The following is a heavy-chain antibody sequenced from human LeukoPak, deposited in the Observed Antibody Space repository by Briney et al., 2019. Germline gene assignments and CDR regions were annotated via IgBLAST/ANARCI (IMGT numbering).Heavy chain of an antibody. V-gene: IGHV3-64*01. CDR1: GFTFNTYA. Sequence: GGSLRLSCAASGFTFNTYAMHWVRQAPGKGVEYVAGISSDGGSTYYASSVKGRFTISRHNSRNTLYLQIGSLRAEAMAVYYCARAGGSSWHAIDYWGQGPLVTVSS. CDR3: ARAGGSSWHAIDY. J-gene: IGHJ4*02. D-gene: IGHD6-13*01. CDR2: ISSDGGST.